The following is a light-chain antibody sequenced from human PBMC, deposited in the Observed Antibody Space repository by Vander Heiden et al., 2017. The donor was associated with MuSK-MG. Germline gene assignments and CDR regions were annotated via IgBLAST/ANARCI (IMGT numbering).Light chain of an antibody. V-gene: IGLV3-19*01. J-gene: IGLJ2*01. CDR2: GKN. CDR3: SSRDSSSDHLVV. Sequence: SSELTQDPAVSVALGQTVKITCQGDSLRSYCATWYQQKPGQAPLLVIYGKNNRPSGIPDRFSGSSSGGTASSTTTGARAEDEADYYCSSRDSSSDHLVVFGGGTKLTVL. CDR1: SLRSYC.